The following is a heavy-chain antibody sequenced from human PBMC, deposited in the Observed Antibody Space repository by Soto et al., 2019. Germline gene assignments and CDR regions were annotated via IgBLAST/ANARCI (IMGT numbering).Heavy chain of an antibody. V-gene: IGHV4-59*01. CDR3: AREAPSIAARPYYFDY. J-gene: IGHJ4*02. D-gene: IGHD6-6*01. CDR2: IYYSGST. CDR1: GGSISSYY. Sequence: SETLSLTCTVSGGSISSYYWSWIRQPPGKGLEWIGYIYYSGSTNYNPSLKSRVTISVDTSKNQFSLKLSSVTAADTAVYYCAREAPSIAARPYYFDYWGQGTLVTVSS.